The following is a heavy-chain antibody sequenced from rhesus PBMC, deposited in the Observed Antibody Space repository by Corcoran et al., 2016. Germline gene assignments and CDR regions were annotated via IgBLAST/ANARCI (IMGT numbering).Heavy chain of an antibody. D-gene: IGHD3-3*01. CDR1: GGSVSSSNW. CDR3: ARFTIFGLAPI. CDR2: ISGSSGST. V-gene: IGHV4-65*01. J-gene: IGHJ4*01. Sequence: QVQLQESGPGLVKPSETLSLTCAVSGGSVSSSNWWSRIRQPPGKGLEWIGYISGSSGSTYYNPSLKSRVTISTDTSKNQFSLKLSSVTAADTAVYYCARFTIFGLAPIWGQGVLVTVSS.